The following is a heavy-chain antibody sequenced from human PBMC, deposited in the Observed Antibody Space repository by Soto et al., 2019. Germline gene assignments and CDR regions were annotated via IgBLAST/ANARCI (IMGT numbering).Heavy chain of an antibody. J-gene: IGHJ5*02. CDR1: GGSISSSSYY. V-gene: IGHV4-39*01. Sequence: SETLSLTCTVSGGSISSSSYYWGWIRQPPGRGLEWIGSIYYSGSTYYNPSLKSRVTISVDTSKNQFSLKLSSVTAADTAVYYCASARGPTYYYGSGSHSFDPWGQGTLVTVSS. CDR3: ASARGPTYYYGSGSHSFDP. CDR2: IYYSGST. D-gene: IGHD3-10*01.